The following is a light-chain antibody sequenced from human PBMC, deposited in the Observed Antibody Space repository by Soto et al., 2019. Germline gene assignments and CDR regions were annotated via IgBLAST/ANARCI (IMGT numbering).Light chain of an antibody. V-gene: IGLV2-14*01. CDR2: EIR. Sequence: QSALTQPASVSGSPGQSITISCTGTSSDVGGYNYVSWYQQHPGEAPKLMIYEIRNRPSGVSNRFSGSKSGNTASLTISGLQAEDEADYYCTSYTTSSTLYVFGTGTKVT. CDR1: SSDVGGYNY. J-gene: IGLJ1*01. CDR3: TSYTTSSTLYV.